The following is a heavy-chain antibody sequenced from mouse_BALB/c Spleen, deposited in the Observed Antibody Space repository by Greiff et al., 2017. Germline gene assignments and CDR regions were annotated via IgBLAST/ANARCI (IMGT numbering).Heavy chain of an antibody. J-gene: IGHJ4*01. D-gene: IGHD1-1*01. V-gene: IGHV1-14*01. CDR3: ASPSTVVEGLWAMDY. CDR1: GYTFTSYV. CDR2: INPYNDGT. Sequence: VHVKQSGPELVKPGASVKMSCKASGYTFTSYVMHWVKQKPGQGLEWIGYINPYNDGTKYNEKFKGKATLTSDKSSSTAYMELSSLTSEDSAVYYCASPSTVVEGLWAMDYWGQGTSVTVSS.